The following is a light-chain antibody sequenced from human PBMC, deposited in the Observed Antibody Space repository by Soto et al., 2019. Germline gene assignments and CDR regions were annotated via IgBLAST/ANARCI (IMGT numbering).Light chain of an antibody. CDR3: MQATHWPRT. CDR2: KVS. CDR1: QSLVYSDGNTY. Sequence: DVVMTQSPLSLPVTLGQPASISCRSSQSLVYSDGNTYLNWFQQRPGQSPRRLIYKVSNRDSGVPDRFSGSGSGTDFTLKISRVEADDVAVYYCMQATHWPRTFGQGTKVDIK. J-gene: IGKJ2*01. V-gene: IGKV2-30*01.